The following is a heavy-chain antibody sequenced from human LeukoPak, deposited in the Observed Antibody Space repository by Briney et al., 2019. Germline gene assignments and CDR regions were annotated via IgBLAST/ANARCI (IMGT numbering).Heavy chain of an antibody. CDR1: GLTVTSNY. V-gene: IGHV3-53*01. CDR3: ARRDYYGSGTYPIDY. D-gene: IGHD3-10*01. CDR2: IYSGGRS. J-gene: IGHJ4*02. Sequence: GGSLRLSCAASGLTVTSNYMTWVRQAPGKGLEWVSIIYSGGRSFYTDSVKGRFTISRDNSKNTLYLQMDSLRAEDTAVYYCARRDYYGSGTYPIDYWGQGTLVTVSP.